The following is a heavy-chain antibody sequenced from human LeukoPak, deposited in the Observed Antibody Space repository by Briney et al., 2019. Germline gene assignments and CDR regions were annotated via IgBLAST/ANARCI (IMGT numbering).Heavy chain of an antibody. D-gene: IGHD3-10*01. V-gene: IGHV3-23*01. CDR3: AKDQNYYASGSYYNN. J-gene: IGHJ4*02. CDR2: ISGSGGST. CDR1: GFTFSSYA. Sequence: GGPLRLSCAASGFTFSSYAMSWVRQAPGKGPECVSTISGSGGSTYYTDSVKGRFTISRDNSKNMLFLQMNSLRAEDTAVYYCAKDQNYYASGSYYNNWGQGTLVTVSS.